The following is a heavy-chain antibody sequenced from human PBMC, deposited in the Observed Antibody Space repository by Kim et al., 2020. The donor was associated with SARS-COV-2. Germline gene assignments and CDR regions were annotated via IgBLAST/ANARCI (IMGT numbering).Heavy chain of an antibody. V-gene: IGHV4-59*01. CDR1: GGSISSYY. Sequence: SETLSLTCTVSGGSISSYYWSWIRQPPGKGLEWIGHIYYSGSTNYNPSLKSRVTISVDTSKNQFSLKLSSVTAADTAVYYCARDADSTGHFQHWGQGTLVTVSS. J-gene: IGHJ1*01. CDR2: IYYSGST. CDR3: ARDADSTGHFQH. D-gene: IGHD2-2*01.